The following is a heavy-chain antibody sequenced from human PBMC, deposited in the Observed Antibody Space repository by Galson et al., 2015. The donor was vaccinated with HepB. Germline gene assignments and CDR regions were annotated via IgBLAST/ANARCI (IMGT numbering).Heavy chain of an antibody. V-gene: IGHV3-23*01. CDR3: AKERGDILTGFEF. CDR2: ISGGTT. D-gene: IGHD3-9*01. Sequence: LRLSCAASGFTFSSYAMSWVRQAPGKGLEWVSAISGGTTYYADSVKGRFTISRDNSKNTLYLQMNSLRAEDTAVYYCAKERGDILTGFEFWGQGTLVTVSS. J-gene: IGHJ4*02. CDR1: GFTFSSYA.